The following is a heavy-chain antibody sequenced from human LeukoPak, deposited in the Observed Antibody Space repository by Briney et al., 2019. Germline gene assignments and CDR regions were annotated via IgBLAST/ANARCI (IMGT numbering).Heavy chain of an antibody. CDR1: GYIFTNYD. Sequence: ASVKVSCKASGYIFTNYDINWVRQAAGQGLEWVGWVNPNGKRVYAQKFQGRVTLNTDSSINTAYMEPTSLRSDDTAVYYCAKGLRSDFWGQGTLVSVSS. V-gene: IGHV1-8*01. D-gene: IGHD3-16*02. J-gene: IGHJ4*02. CDR2: VNPNGKR. CDR3: AKGLRSDF.